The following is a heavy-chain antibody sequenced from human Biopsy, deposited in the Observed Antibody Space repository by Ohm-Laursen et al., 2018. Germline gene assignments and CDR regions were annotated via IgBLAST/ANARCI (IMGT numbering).Heavy chain of an antibody. J-gene: IGHJ4*02. Sequence: GTLFLTCGVYGKTFSDYYWSWIRQPPGKGLEWIGQINQSGRTNYNPSLKSRVNISADKSNNQFSLKLTSVTSADTAVYFCGNEVHGRDYWGLGALVTVSS. CDR3: GNEVHGRDY. D-gene: IGHD2-15*01. CDR1: GKTFSDYY. CDR2: INQSGRT. V-gene: IGHV4-34*08.